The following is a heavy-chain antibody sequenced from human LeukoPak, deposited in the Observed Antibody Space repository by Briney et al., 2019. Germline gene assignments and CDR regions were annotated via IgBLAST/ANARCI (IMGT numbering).Heavy chain of an antibody. CDR2: IYYSGST. CDR3: ARHVDISRGWLSPPQDY. CDR1: GGSISSSSYY. V-gene: IGHV4-39*01. D-gene: IGHD6-19*01. Sequence: SETLSLTCTVSGGSISSSSYYWGWIRQPPGKGLEWIGSIYYSGSTYYNPSLKSRVTISVDTSKNQFSLKLSSVTAADTAVYYCARHVDISRGWLSPPQDYWGQGTLVTVSS. J-gene: IGHJ4*02.